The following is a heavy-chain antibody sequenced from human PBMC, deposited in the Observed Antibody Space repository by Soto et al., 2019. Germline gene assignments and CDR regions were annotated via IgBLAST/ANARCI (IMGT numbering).Heavy chain of an antibody. Sequence: PSETLSLTCAVSGYSISSSNWWGWIRQPPGKGLEWIGYIYYSGTTYYNPSLKSRVTMSVDTSKNQFSLKLTSVTAVDTAVYYCARDSSGYSWFDFWGQGTLVTVSS. V-gene: IGHV4-28*03. CDR2: IYYSGTT. CDR3: ARDSSGYSWFDF. CDR1: GYSISSSNW. J-gene: IGHJ4*02. D-gene: IGHD3-22*01.